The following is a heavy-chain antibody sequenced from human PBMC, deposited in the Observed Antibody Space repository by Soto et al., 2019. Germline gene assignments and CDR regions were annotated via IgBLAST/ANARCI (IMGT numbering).Heavy chain of an antibody. CDR3: ARHVKMATIYGMGV. CDR1: GYNFTTYW. CDR2: IDPSDSYT. J-gene: IGHJ6*02. D-gene: IGHD5-12*01. Sequence: GESLKISCKGSGYNFTTYWISWVRQMPGKGLEWMGRIDPSDSYTNYSPSFQGHVTISADKSINTAYLQWSSLKASDTAIYYCARHVKMATIYGMGVWGQGTTVTVSS. V-gene: IGHV5-10-1*01.